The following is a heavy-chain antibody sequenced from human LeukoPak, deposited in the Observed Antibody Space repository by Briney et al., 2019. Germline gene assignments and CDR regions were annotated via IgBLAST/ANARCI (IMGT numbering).Heavy chain of an antibody. V-gene: IGHV3-21*01. CDR3: ARDLAALSFWTGS. D-gene: IGHD3/OR15-3a*01. Sequence: PGGSLRLSCVASGFTFSGYVLNWVRQAPGKGLEWVSSISSSSSDIYYADSVKGRFTISRDNAKNSLYLQMNGLRAEDTAVYYCARDLAALSFWTGSWGLGTLVTVSS. CDR1: GFTFSGYV. CDR2: ISSSSSDI. J-gene: IGHJ5*02.